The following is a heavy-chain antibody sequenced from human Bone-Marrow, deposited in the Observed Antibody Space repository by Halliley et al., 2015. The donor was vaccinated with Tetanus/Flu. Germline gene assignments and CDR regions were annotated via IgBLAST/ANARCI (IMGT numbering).Heavy chain of an antibody. V-gene: IGHV4-39*01. CDR3: ARPMSSGWKPFAC. Sequence: TLSLTCTVSGGSISSSSYYWGWIRQPPGKGLEWIASIFHSGSTYYNPSLKSRVTISGDTSKNQFSLKLTSVTAADTAVYYCARPMSSGWKPFACWGQGTLVTVSS. CDR1: GGSISSSSYY. J-gene: IGHJ4*02. CDR2: IFHSGST. D-gene: IGHD6-19*01.